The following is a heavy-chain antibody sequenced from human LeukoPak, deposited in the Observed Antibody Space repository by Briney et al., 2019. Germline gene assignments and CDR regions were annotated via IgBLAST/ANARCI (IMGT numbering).Heavy chain of an antibody. V-gene: IGHV1-2*06. D-gene: IGHD3-22*01. CDR3: ARDRGYSAPPYYYYYMDV. J-gene: IGHJ6*03. CDR2: INPNSGGT. Sequence: ASVKVSCKASGYTFTGYYMHWVRQAPGQGLEWMGRINPNSGGTNYAQKFQGRVTMTRDTSISTAYMELSRLRPDDTAVYYCARDRGYSAPPYYYYYMDVWGKGTTVTVSS. CDR1: GYTFTGYY.